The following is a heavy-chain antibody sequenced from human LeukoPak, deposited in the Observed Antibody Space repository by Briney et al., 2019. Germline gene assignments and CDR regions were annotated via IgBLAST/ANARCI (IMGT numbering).Heavy chain of an antibody. CDR3: ARGGLLYYYMDV. CDR2: IYYSGST. V-gene: IGHV4-59*11. CDR1: GGSISSHY. D-gene: IGHD6-25*01. Sequence: SETLSLTCTVSGGSISSHYRSWIRQPPGKGLEWIGYIYYSGSTNYNPSLKSRVTISVDTSKNQFSLKLSSVTAADTAVYYCARGGLLYYYMDVWGKGTTVTVSS. J-gene: IGHJ6*03.